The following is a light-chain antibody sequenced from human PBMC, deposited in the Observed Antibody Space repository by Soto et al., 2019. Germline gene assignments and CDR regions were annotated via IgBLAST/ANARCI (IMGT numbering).Light chain of an antibody. CDR2: DAS. V-gene: IGKV1-5*01. J-gene: IGKJ1*01. CDR1: QSISSW. CDR3: QQYNRYLT. Sequence: DIQMTQAPSALSASVGDRVTITCRASQSISSWLAWYQQKPGKAPKLLIYDASSLESGVPSRFSGSGSGTEFTLTISSLQPEDFAIYYCQQYNRYLTFGHGTKVDIK.